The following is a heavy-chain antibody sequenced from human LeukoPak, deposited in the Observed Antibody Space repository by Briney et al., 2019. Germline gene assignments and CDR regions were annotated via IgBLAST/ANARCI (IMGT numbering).Heavy chain of an antibody. CDR2: ITSSSSYI. Sequence: GGSLRLSCAASGFTFSTYNMNWVRQAPGKGLEWVSSITSSSSYIYYADSVKGRFTISRDNAKNSLYLQMNSLRAEDTAVYYCARSSSWPEFQHWGQGTLVTVSS. CDR1: GFTFSTYN. D-gene: IGHD6-13*01. CDR3: ARSSSWPEFQH. J-gene: IGHJ1*01. V-gene: IGHV3-21*01.